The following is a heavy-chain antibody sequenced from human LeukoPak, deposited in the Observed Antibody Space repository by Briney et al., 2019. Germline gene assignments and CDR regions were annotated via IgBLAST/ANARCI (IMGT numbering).Heavy chain of an antibody. CDR2: IYSGGST. D-gene: IGHD3-22*01. J-gene: IGHJ5*02. V-gene: IGHV3-53*01. CDR1: GFTVSSNY. Sequence: PGGSLRLSCAASGFTVSSNYTSWVRQAPGKGLEWVSVIYSGGSTYYADSVKGRFTISRDNSKNTLYLQMNSLRAEDTAVYYCARETYYYDSSGYPLNWFDPWGQGTLVTVSS. CDR3: ARETYYYDSSGYPLNWFDP.